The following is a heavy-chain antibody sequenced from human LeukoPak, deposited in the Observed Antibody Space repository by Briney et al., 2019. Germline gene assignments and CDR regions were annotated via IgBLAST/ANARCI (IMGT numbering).Heavy chain of an antibody. CDR1: GYTFTGYY. D-gene: IGHD4-23*01. CDR3: ARELTTVVTPSVDY. CDR2: INPNSGGT. V-gene: IGHV1-2*02. J-gene: IGHJ4*02. Sequence: ASVKVSCKASGYTFTGYYMHWVRQAPGQGLEWMGWINPNSGGTNYAQKFQGRVTMTRDTSISTAYMELSRLRSDDTVVYYCARELTTVVTPSVDYWGQGTLVTVSS.